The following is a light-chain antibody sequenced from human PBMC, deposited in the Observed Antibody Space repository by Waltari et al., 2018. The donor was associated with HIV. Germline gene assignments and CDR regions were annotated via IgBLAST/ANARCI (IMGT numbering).Light chain of an antibody. J-gene: IGKJ5*01. CDR1: QSVSTSY. Sequence: EIVLTQFPGTLSLSPGERATLSCRASQSVSTSYLAWYQQIPGQAPRLLIYSTSNRATGIPDRFSGSGSGTDFTLTISRLEPEDFAMYYCQQSYSSPPGITFGQGTRLEIK. V-gene: IGKV3-20*01. CDR2: STS. CDR3: QQSYSSPPGIT.